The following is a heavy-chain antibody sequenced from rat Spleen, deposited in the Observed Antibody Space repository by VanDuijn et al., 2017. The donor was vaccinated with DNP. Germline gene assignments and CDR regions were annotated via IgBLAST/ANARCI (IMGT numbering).Heavy chain of an antibody. CDR1: GFTFSDYN. Sequence: VQLVESGGGLVQPGGSLKLSCAASGFTFSDYNMAWVRQAPGKGLEWMGRLQSDGNTDYNSVLKSRLSISRDTSKSQVFLKMNSVQTEDTAMYFCARSLATVAPTGAMDAWGQGTSVTVSS. J-gene: IGHJ4*01. D-gene: IGHD1-3*01. CDR3: ARSLATVAPTGAMDA. V-gene: IGHV2-19*01. CDR2: LQSDGNT.